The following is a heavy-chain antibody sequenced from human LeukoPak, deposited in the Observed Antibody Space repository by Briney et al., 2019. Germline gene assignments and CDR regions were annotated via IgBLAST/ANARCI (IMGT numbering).Heavy chain of an antibody. Sequence: ASVKVSCKPSGYTFTKYAISWVRQAPGQGLEWMGWISTYNGDTKYAQKFQGRVTLTKDTPTSTAYMDLRSLRSDATAVYYCVRDPSNTSGWYIYFDYWGQGTLVTVSS. CDR3: VRDPSNTSGWYIYFDY. CDR1: GYTFTKYA. D-gene: IGHD6-19*01. J-gene: IGHJ4*02. V-gene: IGHV1-18*01. CDR2: ISTYNGDT.